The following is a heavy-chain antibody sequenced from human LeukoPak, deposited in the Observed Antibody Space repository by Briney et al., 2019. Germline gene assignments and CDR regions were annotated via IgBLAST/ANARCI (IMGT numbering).Heavy chain of an antibody. V-gene: IGHV7-4-1*02. CDR1: GYSFTGYS. CDR2: IRPSTGNP. Sequence: ASVKVSCKSSGYSFTGYSINWMRQAPGQGLEWLGYIRPSTGNPTYAQGFTGRFVFSLDTSVSTAYLQISSLKAEDTAVYYCASGRRLAAAGHRLGYWGQGTLVTVSS. J-gene: IGHJ4*02. CDR3: ASGRRLAAAGHRLGY. D-gene: IGHD6-13*01.